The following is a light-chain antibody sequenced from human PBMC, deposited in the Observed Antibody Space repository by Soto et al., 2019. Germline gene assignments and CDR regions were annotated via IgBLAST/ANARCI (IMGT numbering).Light chain of an antibody. CDR1: KSISSW. CDR2: YAS. V-gene: IGKV1-5*01. CDR3: QQYNSYSWT. Sequence: DIQMTQSPSTLSASVGDTVTITCRASKSISSWLAWYQQKPGKAPKLLIYYASSIESGVPTRFSGSGSGTEFTLTISSLQPDDFATYYCQQYNSYSWTFGQGTKVEIK. J-gene: IGKJ1*01.